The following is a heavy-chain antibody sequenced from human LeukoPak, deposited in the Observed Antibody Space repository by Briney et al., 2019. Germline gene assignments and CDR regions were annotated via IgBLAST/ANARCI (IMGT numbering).Heavy chain of an antibody. CDR2: IYYSGST. V-gene: IGHV4-39*01. CDR3: ARVGGPPIKYYYDSSGSYYFDY. Sequence: SETLSLTCTVSGGSISSGSYCWSWIRQHPGKALEWIGYIYYSGSTYYNPSLKSRVTISVDTSKNQFSLKLSSVTAADTAVYYCARVGGPPIKYYYDSSGSYYFDYWGQGTLVTVSS. CDR1: GGSISSGSYC. D-gene: IGHD3-22*01. J-gene: IGHJ4*02.